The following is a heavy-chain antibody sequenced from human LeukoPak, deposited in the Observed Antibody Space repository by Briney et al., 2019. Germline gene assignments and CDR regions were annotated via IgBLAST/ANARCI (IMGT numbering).Heavy chain of an antibody. CDR1: GDSIISSHW. V-gene: IGHV4-4*02. J-gene: IGHJ4*02. D-gene: IGHD5-24*01. Sequence: PSGTLSLTCTASGDSIISSHWWSWVRQPPGKGLEWVGEIYHTGSTNYNPSLKSRVTISIDKSKNQFSLNLSSVTAADTAVYYCASARWDYWGQGNLVTVSS. CDR3: ASARWDY. CDR2: IYHTGST.